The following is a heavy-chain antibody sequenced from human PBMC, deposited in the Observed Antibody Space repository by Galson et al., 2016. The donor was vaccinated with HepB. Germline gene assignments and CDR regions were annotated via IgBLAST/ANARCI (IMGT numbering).Heavy chain of an antibody. CDR1: GGSISSSSYY. CDR3: ARQGVPTGLYYYYYYGMDV. D-gene: IGHD2/OR15-2a*01. V-gene: IGHV4-39*01. J-gene: IGHJ6*02. CDR2: IYYSGST. Sequence: SETLSLTCTVSGGSISSSSYYWGWIRQPPGKGLEWIGSIYYSGSTYYNPSLKSRVTISVDTYKNQFSLKLSGVTAADTAVYYCARQGVPTGLYYYYYYGMDVWGQGTTVTVS.